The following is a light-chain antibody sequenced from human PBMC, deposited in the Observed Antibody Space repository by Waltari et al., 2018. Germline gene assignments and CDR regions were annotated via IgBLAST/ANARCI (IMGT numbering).Light chain of an antibody. Sequence: DIVMAQSPDSLAVSLGERATVNCKSSQSVFYSSNNKYYLAWYQQKPGQPPKLIINLASTRASGVPDRFSGSGSGTDFTLTISSLQAEDVADYYCQQYHSIPLTFGGGTKVEIK. V-gene: IGKV4-1*01. CDR3: QQYHSIPLT. CDR2: LAS. J-gene: IGKJ4*01. CDR1: QSVFYSSNNKYY.